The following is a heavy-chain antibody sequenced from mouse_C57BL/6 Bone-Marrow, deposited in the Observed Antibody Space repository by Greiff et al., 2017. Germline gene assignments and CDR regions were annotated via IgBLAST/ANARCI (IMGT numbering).Heavy chain of an antibody. J-gene: IGHJ4*01. CDR2: ISNGGGST. V-gene: IGHV5-12*01. CDR3: ARRGLLRYYAMDY. D-gene: IGHD2-3*01. Sequence: DVMLVESGGGLVQPGGSLKLSCAASGFTFSDYYMYWVRQTPEKRLEWVAYISNGGGSTYYPDTVKCRFTISRDNAKNTLYLQMSRLKSEDTAMYYCARRGLLRYYAMDYWGQGTSVTVSS. CDR1: GFTFSDYY.